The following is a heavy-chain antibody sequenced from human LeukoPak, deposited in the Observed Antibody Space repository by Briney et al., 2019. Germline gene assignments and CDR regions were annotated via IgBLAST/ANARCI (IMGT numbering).Heavy chain of an antibody. CDR3: ARDAPRGCSGGSCYSDYYYGTDV. CDR1: GGTFSSYA. J-gene: IGHJ6*02. D-gene: IGHD2-15*01. V-gene: IGHV1-69*13. Sequence: SVKVSCKASGGTFSSYAISWVRQAPGQGLEWMGGIIPIFGTANYAQKFQGRVTITADESTSTAYMELSSLRSEDTAVYYCARDAPRGCSGGSCYSDYYYGTDVWGQGTTVTVSS. CDR2: IIPIFGTA.